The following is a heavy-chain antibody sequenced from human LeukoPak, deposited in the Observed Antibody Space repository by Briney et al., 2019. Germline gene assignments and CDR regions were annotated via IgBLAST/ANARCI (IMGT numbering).Heavy chain of an antibody. CDR2: IYYSGST. Sequence: PSETLSLTCTVSGGSISSGDYYWSWVRQPPGKGLEWIGYIYYSGSTYYNPSLKSRVTISVDTSKNQFSLKLSSVTAADTAVYYCARWEGPGSYYNGHYDDAFDIWGQGTMVTVSS. CDR1: GGSISSGDYY. J-gene: IGHJ3*02. CDR3: ARWEGPGSYYNGHYDDAFDI. V-gene: IGHV4-30-4*08. D-gene: IGHD3-10*01.